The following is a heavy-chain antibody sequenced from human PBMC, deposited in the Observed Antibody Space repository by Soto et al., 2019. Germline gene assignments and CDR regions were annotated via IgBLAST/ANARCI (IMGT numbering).Heavy chain of an antibody. D-gene: IGHD6-13*01. CDR2: ISSSSSYI. V-gene: IGHV3-21*01. CDR3: AREYSSRWSEPNWFDP. Sequence: GGSLRLSCAASGFTFSSYSMNWVRQAPGKGLEWVSSISSSSSYIYYADSVKGRFTISRDNAKNSLYLQMNSLRAEDTAVYYCAREYSSRWSEPNWFDPWGQGTLVTVS. J-gene: IGHJ5*02. CDR1: GFTFSSYS.